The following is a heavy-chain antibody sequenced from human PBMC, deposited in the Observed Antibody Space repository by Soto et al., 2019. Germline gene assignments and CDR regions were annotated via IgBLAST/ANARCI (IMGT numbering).Heavy chain of an antibody. CDR2: ISPSGTT. CDR3: ARAPKVSGSAQTRPDF. D-gene: IGHD6-6*01. CDR1: SGSLSGYY. V-gene: IGHV4-34*01. J-gene: IGHJ4*02. Sequence: SETLSLTCSLYSGSLSGYYWSWIRQPPGKGLEWIGEISPSGTTNYSPSLRSRVSISVDTSKNQFSLNLTSLTAADTAVYYCARAPKVSGSAQTRPDFWGQGSLVTVSS.